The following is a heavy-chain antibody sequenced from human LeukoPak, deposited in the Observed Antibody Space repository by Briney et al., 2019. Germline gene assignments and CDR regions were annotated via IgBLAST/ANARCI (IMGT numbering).Heavy chain of an antibody. CDR3: ARSRYTSGRGAFDY. V-gene: IGHV3-23*01. J-gene: IGHJ4*02. CDR1: GFTFSNFG. CDR2: ITGSDVST. Sequence: PGGSLRLSCAASGFTFSNFGMSWVRQAPGRGLEWVSTITGSDVSTYYAGSVKGRFTISRDNSKNTLSLQMSSLRAEDTAIYYCARSRYTSGRGAFDYWGQGTLVTVSS. D-gene: IGHD6-19*01.